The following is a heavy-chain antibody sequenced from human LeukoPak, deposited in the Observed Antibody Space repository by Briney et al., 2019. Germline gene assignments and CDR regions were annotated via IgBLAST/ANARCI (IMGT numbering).Heavy chain of an antibody. J-gene: IGHJ4*02. Sequence: GGSLRLSCAASGFTFSSYSMNWVRQAPGKGLEWVGRIKSKTDGGTTDYAAPVKGRFTISRDDSKNTLYLQMNSLKTEDTAVYYCTTDTSGHYYDSSGYYYVFCYWGQGTLVTVSS. D-gene: IGHD3-22*01. CDR1: GFTFSSYS. V-gene: IGHV3-15*01. CDR2: IKSKTDGGTT. CDR3: TTDTSGHYYDSSGYYYVFCY.